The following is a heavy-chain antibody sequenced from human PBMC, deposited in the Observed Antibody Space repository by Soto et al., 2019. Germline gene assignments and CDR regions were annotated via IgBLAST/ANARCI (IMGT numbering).Heavy chain of an antibody. CDR3: ARDIGGHSLRYFDWLLCGPLDY. J-gene: IGHJ4*02. CDR1: GFTFSSYW. V-gene: IGHV3-7*01. CDR2: IKQDGSEK. Sequence: GGSLRLSCAASGFTFSSYWMSWVRQAPGKGLEWVANIKQDGSEKYYVDSVKGRFTISRDNAKNSLYLQMNSLRAEDTAVYYCARDIGGHSLRYFDWLLCGPLDYWGQGTLVTVSS. D-gene: IGHD3-9*01.